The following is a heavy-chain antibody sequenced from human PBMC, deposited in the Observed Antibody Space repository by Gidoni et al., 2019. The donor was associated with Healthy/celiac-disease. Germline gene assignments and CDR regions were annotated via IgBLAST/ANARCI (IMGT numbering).Heavy chain of an antibody. V-gene: IGHV3-33*01. CDR1: GFTFSSYG. CDR2: IWYDGSNK. CDR3: ARTQSPPPSFSSSWRWFDP. Sequence: QVQLVESGGGVVQPGRSLRLSCAASGFTFSSYGIHWVRQAPGKGLEWVAVIWYDGSNKYYEDSVKGRFTISRDNSKNTLYLQMNSLRAEDTAVYYCARTQSPPPSFSSSWRWFDPWGQGTLVTVSS. D-gene: IGHD6-13*01. J-gene: IGHJ5*02.